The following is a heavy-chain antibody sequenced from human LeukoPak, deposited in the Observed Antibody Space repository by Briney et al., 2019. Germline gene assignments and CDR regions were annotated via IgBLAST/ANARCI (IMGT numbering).Heavy chain of an antibody. D-gene: IGHD2-2*01. CDR1: GSTLSSNR. CDR3: ARPPRDFSSTSCYAGAGDDAFDI. J-gene: IGHJ3*02. CDR2: IIISSSNI. V-gene: IGHV3-21*01. Sequence: GGSLRLPCAVFGSTLSSNRTNWVRQAPGKGLGWVSSIIISSSNIYYADSVKGRFTTPRDNPKNSLYLQVHRLRAEDAAVYYCARPPRDFSSTSCYAGAGDDAFDIWGEGTMVTVSS.